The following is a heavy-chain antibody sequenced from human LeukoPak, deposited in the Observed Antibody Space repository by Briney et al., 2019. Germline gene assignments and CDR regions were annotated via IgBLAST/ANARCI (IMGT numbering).Heavy chain of an antibody. Sequence: ASVKVSCKASGYTFTSSDINWVRQATGQGLEWMGWINPDSGGTNYAQNFHGRVTMTRDTSISTAYMAVSRLRSDDTAVYYCAREYYYGSGNYYNRIDYWGQGTLVTVSS. CDR3: AREYYYGSGNYYNRIDY. J-gene: IGHJ4*02. V-gene: IGHV1-2*02. CDR1: GYTFTSSD. CDR2: INPDSGGT. D-gene: IGHD3-10*01.